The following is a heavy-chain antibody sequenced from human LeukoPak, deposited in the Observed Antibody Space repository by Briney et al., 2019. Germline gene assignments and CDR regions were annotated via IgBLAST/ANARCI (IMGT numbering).Heavy chain of an antibody. V-gene: IGHV4-34*01. J-gene: IGHJ4*02. Sequence: SETLSLTCAVYGGSFSGYYWSWLRQPPGKGLEWIGEINHSGSTNYNQSLKSGITISVDTSKNQFSLKLSSVTAADTAVYYCARANSVPAATPIHYWGRGTLVTVSS. D-gene: IGHD2-2*01. CDR3: ARANSVPAATPIHY. CDR1: GGSFSGYY. CDR2: INHSGST.